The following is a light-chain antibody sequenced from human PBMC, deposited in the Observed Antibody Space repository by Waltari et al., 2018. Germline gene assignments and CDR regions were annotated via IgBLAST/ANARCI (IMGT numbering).Light chain of an antibody. Sequence: DIVMTQSPDSLAVSLGERATINCKSSPNVLFSSNTKNYLAWYQQKPGQPPKLLIYWASTRESGVPDRFSGSGSGTDFTLTISSLQAEDVAVYYCQQYYSTPYTFGQGTKLEIK. CDR2: WAS. J-gene: IGKJ2*01. V-gene: IGKV4-1*01. CDR3: QQYYSTPYT. CDR1: PNVLFSSNTKNY.